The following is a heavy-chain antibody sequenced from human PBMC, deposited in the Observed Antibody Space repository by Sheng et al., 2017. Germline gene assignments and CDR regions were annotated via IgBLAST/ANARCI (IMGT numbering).Heavy chain of an antibody. V-gene: IGHV3-30*01. Sequence: QVQLVESGGGVVQPGFTFSSYAMHWVRQAPGKGLEWVAVISYDGSNKYYADSVKGRFTISRDNSKNTMYLQMNSLRAEDTAVYYCARERYFDWLLVPFDYWGQGTLVTVSS. CDR3: ARERYFDWLLVPFDY. J-gene: IGHJ4*02. CDR1: FTFSSYA. D-gene: IGHD3-9*01. CDR2: ISYDGSNK.